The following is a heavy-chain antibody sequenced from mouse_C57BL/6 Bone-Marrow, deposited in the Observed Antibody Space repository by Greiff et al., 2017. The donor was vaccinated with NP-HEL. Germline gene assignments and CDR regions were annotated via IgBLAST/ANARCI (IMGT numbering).Heavy chain of an antibody. CDR2: INPNNGGT. D-gene: IGHD1-1*01. J-gene: IGHJ3*01. CDR3: ARGGVITTVVEEAWFAY. Sequence: EVQLQQSGPELVKPGASVKIPCKASGYTFTDYNMDWVKQSHGKSLEWIGDINPNNGGTIYNQKFKGKATLTVDKSSSTAYMERRSLTSEDTAVYYCARGGVITTVVEEAWFAYWGQGTLVTVSA. CDR1: GYTFTDYN. V-gene: IGHV1-18*01.